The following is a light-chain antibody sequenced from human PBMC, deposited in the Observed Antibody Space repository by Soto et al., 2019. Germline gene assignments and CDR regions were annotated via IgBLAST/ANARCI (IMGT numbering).Light chain of an antibody. CDR3: QQRSNWPRT. Sequence: EIVLTQSPATLSLSPGERATLSCRASQSVSSYLAWYHQKPGQAPRLLIYDASNRATGIPSRCSGSGSGTDFTLTISSLEPEDFAVYYCQQRSNWPRTFGQGTKVEIK. J-gene: IGKJ1*01. CDR2: DAS. CDR1: QSVSSY. V-gene: IGKV3-11*01.